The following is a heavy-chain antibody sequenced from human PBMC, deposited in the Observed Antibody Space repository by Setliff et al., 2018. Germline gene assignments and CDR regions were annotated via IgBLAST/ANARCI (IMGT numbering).Heavy chain of an antibody. V-gene: IGHV4-61*09. CDR2: IYTSGST. CDR3: ASNALPHYDYSNYEGLYDYYYIDV. D-gene: IGHD4-4*01. J-gene: IGHJ6*03. CDR1: GGSISSSSYY. Sequence: PSETLSLTCTVSGGSISSSSYYWSWIRQPAGKGLEWIGHIYTSGSTNYNPSLKSRVTISVDTSKNQFSLKLSSVTAADTAVYYCASNALPHYDYSNYEGLYDYYYIDVWGKGTTVTVSS.